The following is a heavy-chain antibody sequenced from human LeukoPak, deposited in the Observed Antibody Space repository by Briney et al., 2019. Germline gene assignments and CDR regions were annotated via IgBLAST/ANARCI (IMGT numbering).Heavy chain of an antibody. CDR3: ARDDKYYYDSSGYPGTTDY. D-gene: IGHD3-22*01. CDR1: GFTFSSYA. Sequence: GGSLRLSCAASGFTFSSYAMHWVRQAPDKGLEWVAVISYDGSNKYYADSVKGRFTISRDNSKNTLYLQMNSLRAEDTAVYYRARDDKYYYDSSGYPGTTDYWGQGTLVTVSS. V-gene: IGHV3-30-3*01. CDR2: ISYDGSNK. J-gene: IGHJ4*02.